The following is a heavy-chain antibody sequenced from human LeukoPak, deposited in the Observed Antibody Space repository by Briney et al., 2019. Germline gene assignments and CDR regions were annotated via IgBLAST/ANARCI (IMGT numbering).Heavy chain of an antibody. Sequence: ASVKASCKASGYTFTSYDINWVRQATGQGLEWMGWMNPNSGNTIYAQKFQGRVTMTRNTSISTAYMKLSSLRSEDTAVYYCARSLRRYFDWLLKRHYYYYG. J-gene: IGHJ6*01. CDR1: GYTFTSYD. CDR3: ARSLRRYFDWLLKRHYYYYG. D-gene: IGHD3-9*01. V-gene: IGHV1-8*01. CDR2: MNPNSGNT.